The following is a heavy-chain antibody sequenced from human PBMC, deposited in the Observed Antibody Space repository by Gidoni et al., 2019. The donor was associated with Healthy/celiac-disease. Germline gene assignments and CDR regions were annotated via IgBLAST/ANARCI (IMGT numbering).Heavy chain of an antibody. D-gene: IGHD3-22*01. V-gene: IGHV3-23*01. CDR3: AKDPEYYYDSSGFIDY. CDR1: GFTFSSYA. CDR2: ISGSGGST. Sequence: EVQLLESGGGLVQPGGSLRLPCAASGFTFSSYAMSWVRQAPGKGLEWVSAISGSGGSTYYADSVKGRFTISRDNSKNTLYLQMNSLRAEDTAVYYCAKDPEYYYDSSGFIDYWGQGTLVTVSS. J-gene: IGHJ4*02.